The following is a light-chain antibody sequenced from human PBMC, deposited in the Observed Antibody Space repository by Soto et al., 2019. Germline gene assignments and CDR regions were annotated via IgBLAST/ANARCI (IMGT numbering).Light chain of an antibody. J-gene: IGKJ5*01. Sequence: DIQLTQSPSFLSASVVDRVTITGLASQDISSFLAWYQQKAGKAPNLLISGASTLQSGVPSRFSGSGSGTEFTLTISSLQPEDFATYYCQQLNSYPHFGQGTRLEIK. CDR2: GAS. V-gene: IGKV1-9*01. CDR3: QQLNSYPH. CDR1: QDISSF.